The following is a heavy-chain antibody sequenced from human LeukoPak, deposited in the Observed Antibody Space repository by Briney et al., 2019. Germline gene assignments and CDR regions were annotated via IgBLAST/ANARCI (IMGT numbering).Heavy chain of an antibody. CDR1: GFTFSSYA. V-gene: IGHV3-23*01. CDR3: ATEGYGYCSSTSCSLGYYYYMDV. CDR2: ISGSGGST. J-gene: IGHJ6*03. Sequence: AGGSLRLSCAASGFTFSSYAMSWVRQAPGKGLEWVSAISGSGGSTYYADSVKGRFTISRDNSKNTLYLQMNSLRAEDTAVYYCATEGYGYCSSTSCSLGYYYYMDVWGKGTTVTVSS. D-gene: IGHD2-2*01.